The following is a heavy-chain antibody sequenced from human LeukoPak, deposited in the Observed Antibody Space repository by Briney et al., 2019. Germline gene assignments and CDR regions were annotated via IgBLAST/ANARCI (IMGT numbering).Heavy chain of an antibody. V-gene: IGHV3-30-3*02. J-gene: IGHJ4*02. CDR3: AKDLRAFRGSGGPYVDN. CDR1: VFTFSSYG. Sequence: PGGSLRLSCAASVFTFSSYGMHWVPQAPGKGLEWAALISYDGSHKSYADSVKGRSSISRETCRNTLFLQMSSLRTEDTAVYYCAKDLRAFRGSGGPYVDNWGQGTLVTVSS. D-gene: IGHD3-10*01. CDR2: ISYDGSHK.